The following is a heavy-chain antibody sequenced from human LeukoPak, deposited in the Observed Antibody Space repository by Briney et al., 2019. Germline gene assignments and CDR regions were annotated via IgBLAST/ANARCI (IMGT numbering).Heavy chain of an antibody. Sequence: SETLSLTCTVSGGSISSGHYYWNWIRQPPGKGPEWIGSVYYSGSTYYNPSLRGRVTIDVDTSENQFSVKLNSVTAADTAVYYCARSSGSFFYWGQGTLVTLST. CDR2: VYYSGST. V-gene: IGHV4-39*01. CDR3: ARSSGSFFY. J-gene: IGHJ4*02. CDR1: GGSISSGHYY. D-gene: IGHD1-26*01.